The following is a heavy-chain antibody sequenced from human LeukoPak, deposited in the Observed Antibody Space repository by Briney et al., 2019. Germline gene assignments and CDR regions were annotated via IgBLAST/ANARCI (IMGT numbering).Heavy chain of an antibody. V-gene: IGHV4-34*01. CDR1: GGSFSGYY. J-gene: IGHJ2*01. CDR2: INHSGST. CDR3: ARGRDVWYFDL. Sequence: SETLSLTCAVYGGSFSGYYWSWIRQPPGKGLEWIGEINHSGSTNYNPSLKSRVTISVDTSKNQFSLKLSSVTAADTAVYYCARGRDVWYFDLWGRGTLVTLSS.